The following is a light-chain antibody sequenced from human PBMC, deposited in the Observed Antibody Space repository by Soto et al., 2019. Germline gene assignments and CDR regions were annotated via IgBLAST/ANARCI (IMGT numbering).Light chain of an antibody. J-gene: IGLJ1*01. CDR2: EVS. Sequence: QSVLRHAPYLSSSPGQWITISRNGTSIVVVCYNLGSWYQQHPGKAPKRMIYEVSKRPSGVSNRFSGYKSGNTASLTISGLQAEDEADYYCCSYAGSSTSGVFGTGTKVTGL. CDR3: CSYAGSSTSGV. CDR1: SIVVVCYNL. V-gene: IGLV2-23*02.